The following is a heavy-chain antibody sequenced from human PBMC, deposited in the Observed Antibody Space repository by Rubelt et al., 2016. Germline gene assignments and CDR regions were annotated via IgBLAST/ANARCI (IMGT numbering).Heavy chain of an antibody. V-gene: IGHV4-31*03. J-gene: IGHJ4*02. CDR3: ARGYCTNGVCYGGDY. D-gene: IGHD2-8*01. CDR2: IYYSGST. Sequence: QVQLQESGPGLVKPSETLSLTCTVSGGSISSGGYYWSWIRQHPGKGLEWIGYIYYSGSTYSNPSLKIRVTISVDTSKNQFSLKLSSVTAADTAVYYCARGYCTNGVCYGGDYWGQGTLVTVSS. CDR1: GGSISSGGYY.